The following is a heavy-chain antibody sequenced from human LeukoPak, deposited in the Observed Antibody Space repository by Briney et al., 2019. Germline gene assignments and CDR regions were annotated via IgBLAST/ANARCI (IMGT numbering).Heavy chain of an antibody. CDR3: ARVQTLTYYYGMDV. CDR1: CGSISSYY. Sequence: SETLSLTCTVSCGSISSYYWSWIRQPAGKGLGWIGRIYTSGSTNYNPSLKSRVTMSVDTSKNQFSLKLSAVTAADTAVYYCARVQTLTYYYGMDVWGQGTTVTVSS. J-gene: IGHJ6*02. V-gene: IGHV4-4*07. CDR2: IYTSGST. D-gene: IGHD4-11*01.